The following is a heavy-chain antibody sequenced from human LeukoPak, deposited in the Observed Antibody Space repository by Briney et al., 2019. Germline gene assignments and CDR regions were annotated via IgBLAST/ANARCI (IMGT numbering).Heavy chain of an antibody. CDR3: ARRTYYYDSSGYSSYVMDG. J-gene: IGHJ6*04. CDR2: IKQDGSER. D-gene: IGHD3-22*01. Sequence: GGGLRHSCVSSVLTHLWYLLSEVRPARGRGGAGVGHIKQDGSERYYADSVKCRFTISRDNAENSLYVQMNSLRAEDTAVYYCARRTYYYDSSGYSSYVMDGWGEETTVTVSS. CDR1: VLTHLWYL. V-gene: IGHV3-7*01.